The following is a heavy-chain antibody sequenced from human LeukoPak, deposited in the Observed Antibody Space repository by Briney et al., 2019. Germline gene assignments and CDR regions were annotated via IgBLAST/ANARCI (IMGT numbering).Heavy chain of an antibody. J-gene: IGHJ4*02. CDR2: INPNSSGT. Sequence: ASVKVSCKASGYTFTGYYIHWVRQAPGQGLEWMGWINPNSSGTNYAQKFQGRVTMTRDTSISTAYMELSRLRYDDTAVYYCARDIYYYGSGSPVYFDYWGQGTLVTVSS. CDR1: GYTFTGYY. D-gene: IGHD3-10*01. V-gene: IGHV1-2*02. CDR3: ARDIYYYGSGSPVYFDY.